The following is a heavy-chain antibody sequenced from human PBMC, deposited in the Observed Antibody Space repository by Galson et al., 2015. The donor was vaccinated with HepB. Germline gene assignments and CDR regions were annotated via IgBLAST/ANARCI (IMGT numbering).Heavy chain of an antibody. Sequence: SLRLSCAASGFTFSSYAMHWVRRAPGKGLEWVSYISSSSSTIYYADSVKGRFTISRDNAKNSLYLQMNSLRAEDTAVYYCARDGRYYDFWSGYYIFPISAFDIWGQGTMVTVSS. J-gene: IGHJ3*02. CDR1: GFTFSSYA. D-gene: IGHD3-3*01. V-gene: IGHV3-48*01. CDR3: ARDGRYYDFWSGYYIFPISAFDI. CDR2: ISSSSSTI.